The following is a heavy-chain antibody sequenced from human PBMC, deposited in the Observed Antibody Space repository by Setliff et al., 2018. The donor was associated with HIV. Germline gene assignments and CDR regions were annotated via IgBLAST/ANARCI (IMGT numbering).Heavy chain of an antibody. Sequence: ASVKVSCKASGYSFTNYGISWVRQAPGQGLEWMGWISSYNDKTTYALNLQGRVTMTTDTSTSTAYMELRSLRSDDTAVYYCARDDVGYCSGGSCYHLFDTFDIWGQGTVVTVSS. V-gene: IGHV1-18*01. CDR3: ARDDVGYCSGGSCYHLFDTFDI. J-gene: IGHJ3*02. CDR2: ISSYNDKT. D-gene: IGHD2-15*01. CDR1: GYSFTNYG.